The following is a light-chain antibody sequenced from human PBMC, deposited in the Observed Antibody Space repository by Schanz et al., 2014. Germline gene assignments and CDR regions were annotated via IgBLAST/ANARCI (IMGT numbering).Light chain of an antibody. V-gene: IGLV2-14*01. Sequence: QSALTQPASVSGSPGQSITISCTGTSSDVGGYTYVSWYQQHPGKAPKLMIYDVSNRPSGVSNRFSGSKSGNTASLTVSGLQADDEAEYHCSSFRDGWNFVVFGGGTKLTVL. CDR2: DVS. CDR1: SSDVGGYTY. J-gene: IGLJ3*02. CDR3: SSFRDGWNFVV.